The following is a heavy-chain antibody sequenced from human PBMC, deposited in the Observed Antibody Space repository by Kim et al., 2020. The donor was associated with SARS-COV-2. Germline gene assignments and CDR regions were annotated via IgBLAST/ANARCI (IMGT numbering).Heavy chain of an antibody. D-gene: IGHD3-9*01. CDR1: GFTFSSYG. Sequence: GSLRLSCAASGFTFSSYGMHWVRQAPGKGLEWVAVISYDGSNKYYADSVKGRFTISRDNSKNTLYLQMNSLRAEDTAVYYCAKDRYDILTGYYYGNFDYWGQGTLVTVSS. J-gene: IGHJ4*02. CDR2: ISYDGSNK. V-gene: IGHV3-30*18. CDR3: AKDRYDILTGYYYGNFDY.